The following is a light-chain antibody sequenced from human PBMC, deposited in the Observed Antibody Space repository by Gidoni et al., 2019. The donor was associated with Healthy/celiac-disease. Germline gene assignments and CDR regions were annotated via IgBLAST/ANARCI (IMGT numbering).Light chain of an antibody. V-gene: IGKV3-11*01. CDR2: DAS. CDR1: QSVSSY. CDR3: QQRSNWPPIT. J-gene: IGKJ5*01. Sequence: EIVLTQSPVTLSLSPGERATLPCRASQSVSSYLAWYQQKPGQAPRLLIYDASNRATGIPARFSGSGSGTDFTLTISSLEPEDFAVYYCQQRSNWPPITFGPGTRLEIK.